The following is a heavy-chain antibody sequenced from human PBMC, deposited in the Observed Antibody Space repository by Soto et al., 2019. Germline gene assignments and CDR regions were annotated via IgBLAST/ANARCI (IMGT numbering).Heavy chain of an antibody. Sequence: ASVKVSCKASGYTFTGYYMHWVRQAPGQGLEWMGWINPNSGGTNYAQKFQGWVTMTRDTSISTAYMELSRLRSDDTAVYYCARGSVAAMVYYYYMDVWGKGTTVTVSS. D-gene: IGHD2-15*01. CDR3: ARGSVAAMVYYYYMDV. CDR2: INPNSGGT. V-gene: IGHV1-2*04. J-gene: IGHJ6*03. CDR1: GYTFTGYY.